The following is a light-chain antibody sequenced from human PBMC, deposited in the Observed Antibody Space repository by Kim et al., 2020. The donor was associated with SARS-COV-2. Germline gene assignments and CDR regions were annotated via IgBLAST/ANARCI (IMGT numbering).Light chain of an antibody. CDR3: SSYTSSSTYV. J-gene: IGLJ1*01. CDR1: SSDVGSYNR. V-gene: IGLV2-18*02. Sequence: GQSVTLSCTGTSSDVGSYNRVSWYQQPPGTAPKLMIYEVSNRPSGVPDRFSGSKSGNTASLTISGLQAEDEADYYCSSYTSSSTYVFGTGTKVTVL. CDR2: EVS.